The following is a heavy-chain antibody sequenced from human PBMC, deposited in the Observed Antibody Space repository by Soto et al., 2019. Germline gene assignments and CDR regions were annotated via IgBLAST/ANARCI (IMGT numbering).Heavy chain of an antibody. CDR1: GGTFSSYA. D-gene: IGHD3-16*01. CDR2: IIPIFGTA. Sequence: QVQLVQSGAEVKKPGSSVKVSCKASGGTFSSYAISWVRQAPGQGLEWMGGIIPIFGTANDARKFKGTVRSAADEGTSAAYMALGSVRSEETGVYCWARGGSGGCSRLEYWGQGTLVTVSS. J-gene: IGHJ4*02. V-gene: IGHV1-69*12. CDR3: ARGGSGGCSRLEY.